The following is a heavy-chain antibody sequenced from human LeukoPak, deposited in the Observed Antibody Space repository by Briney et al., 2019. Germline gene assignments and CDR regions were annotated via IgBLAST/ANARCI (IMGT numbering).Heavy chain of an antibody. V-gene: IGHV3-15*01. CDR1: GFTFSNAW. CDR2: IKSKTDGGTT. J-gene: IGHJ6*02. CDR3: TTLTVTDPTYCYYGMDV. D-gene: IGHD4-17*01. Sequence: PGGSLRLSCAASGFTFSNAWMSWVRQAPGKGLEWVGRIKSKTDGGTTDYAAPVKGRFTISRDDSKNTLYLQMNSLKTEDTAVYYCTTLTVTDPTYCYYGMDVWGQGTTVTVSS.